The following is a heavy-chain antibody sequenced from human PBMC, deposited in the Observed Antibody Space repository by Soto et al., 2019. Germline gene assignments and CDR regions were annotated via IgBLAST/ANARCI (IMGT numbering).Heavy chain of an antibody. J-gene: IGHJ6*02. D-gene: IGHD3-16*01. CDR1: GGSISSYD. Sequence: QVQLQESGRGLVKPSETLSLTCTVSGGSISSYDWSWIRLPPGKGLEYIGYIYYSDSANYNPSLASRVTISADTSKNQVPLKLRSVTAADTAVYYRTRGLWEPEGYGMDVWGQGTAVTVS. CDR3: TRGLWEPEGYGMDV. CDR2: IYYSDSA. V-gene: IGHV4-59*08.